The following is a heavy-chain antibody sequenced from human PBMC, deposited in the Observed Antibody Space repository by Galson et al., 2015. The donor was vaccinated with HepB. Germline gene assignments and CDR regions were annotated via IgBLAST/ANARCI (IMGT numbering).Heavy chain of an antibody. CDR1: GYTFTSNG. Sequence: SVKVSCKASGYTFTSNGISWVRQAPGQGLEWMGWISTRSGNTNSAKRLQGRVAMTTDTSTSTAYMELRRLRSDDTAIYYCVRDRLHSFDYWGQGTLVTVSS. CDR2: ISTRSGNT. V-gene: IGHV1-18*04. CDR3: VRDRLHSFDY. J-gene: IGHJ4*02.